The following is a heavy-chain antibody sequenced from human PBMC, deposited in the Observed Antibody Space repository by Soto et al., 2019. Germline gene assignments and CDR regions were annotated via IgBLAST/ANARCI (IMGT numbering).Heavy chain of an antibody. J-gene: IGHJ6*02. D-gene: IGHD3-9*01. CDR2: ISGSGGST. CDR3: AKDPPRDILRGYYYGMDV. Sequence: EVQLLESGGGLVQPGGSLRLSCAASGFTFSSYAMSWVRQAPGKGLEWVSAISGSGGSTYYADSVKGRFTISRDNSKNTLYLQMNSLRAEDTAVYYCAKDPPRDILRGYYYGMDVWGQGTTVTVSS. CDR1: GFTFSSYA. V-gene: IGHV3-23*01.